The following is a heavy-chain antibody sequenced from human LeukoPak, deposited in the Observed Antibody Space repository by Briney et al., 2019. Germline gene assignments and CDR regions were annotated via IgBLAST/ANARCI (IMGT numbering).Heavy chain of an antibody. V-gene: IGHV3-11*01. D-gene: IGHD2-2*02. CDR1: GFTFSDYY. J-gene: IGHJ4*02. CDR2: ISSSGSTT. CDR3: AKDQSAWDIVVVPAAIGY. Sequence: GGSLRLSCAASGFTFSDYYMSWIRQAPGKGLEWVSYISSSGSTTYYADSVKGRFTISRDNSKNTLYLQMNSLRAEDTAVYYCAKDQSAWDIVVVPAAIGYWGQGTLVTVSS.